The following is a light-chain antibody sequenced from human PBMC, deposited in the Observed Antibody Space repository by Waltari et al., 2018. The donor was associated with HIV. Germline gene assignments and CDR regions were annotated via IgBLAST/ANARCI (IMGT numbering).Light chain of an antibody. Sequence: DIVMTQSPDSLALSLCERATINCKSSRSILYNSNNKNYLAWYQQKPGQPPQLLIYWASTREFGVPDRFSGSGSGTNFALTISSLQTEDVAVYYCQQYFKAPITFGGGTRVEI. CDR1: RSILYNSNNKNY. CDR3: QQYFKAPIT. CDR2: WAS. J-gene: IGKJ4*01. V-gene: IGKV4-1*01.